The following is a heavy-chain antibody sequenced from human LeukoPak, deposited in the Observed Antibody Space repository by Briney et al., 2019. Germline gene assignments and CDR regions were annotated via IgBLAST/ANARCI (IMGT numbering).Heavy chain of an antibody. Sequence: ASVKVSCKASGYTFTSYGISWVRQAPGQGLEWMGWISAYSGGTNYAQRFQGRVTMTRDTSISTAYMELSRLRSDDTAVYYCASGIKSILVGAHDAFDIWGQGTMVTVSS. CDR1: GYTFTSYG. CDR3: ASGIKSILVGAHDAFDI. CDR2: ISAYSGGT. J-gene: IGHJ3*02. V-gene: IGHV1-2*02. D-gene: IGHD1-26*01.